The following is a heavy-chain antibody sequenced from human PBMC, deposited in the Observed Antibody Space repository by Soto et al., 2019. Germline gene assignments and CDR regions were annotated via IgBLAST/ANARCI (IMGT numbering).Heavy chain of an antibody. D-gene: IGHD3-22*01. J-gene: IGHJ3*02. CDR3: DTSGPFSDAFDI. CDR1: GFTFSNFA. Sequence: GGSLRLSCAASGFTFSNFAMNWVRQAPGKGLEWVSAISGSGGSTYYADSVKGRFTISRDNSKNTLYLQMNSLRAEDTAVYYHDTSGPFSDAFDIWGRGTMVTVSS. CDR2: ISGSGGST. V-gene: IGHV3-23*01.